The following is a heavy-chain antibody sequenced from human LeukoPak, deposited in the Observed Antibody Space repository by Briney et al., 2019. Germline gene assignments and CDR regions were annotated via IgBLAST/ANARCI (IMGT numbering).Heavy chain of an antibody. CDR1: GSSISSGSYY. V-gene: IGHV4-61*02. CDR3: ARGSGGDY. CDR2: IYTSGTT. J-gene: IGHJ4*02. D-gene: IGHD1-14*01. Sequence: SETLSLTCTVLGSSISSGSYYWSWIRQPAGKGLEWIGRIYTSGTTNYSPSLKSRVTISVDTSKNPCSVKLCSVTAADTTVYYCARGSGGDYWGQGTLVTVSS.